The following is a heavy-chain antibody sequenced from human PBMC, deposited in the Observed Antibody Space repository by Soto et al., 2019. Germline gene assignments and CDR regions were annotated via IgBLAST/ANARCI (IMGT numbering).Heavy chain of an antibody. Sequence: EVQMLESGGGLVQPGGSLRLSCAASGFTFSSYAMSWVRQAPGKGLEWVSAISGSDGSTFYADSVKGRFTISRDDSKSTLYLQMNSLRAEDTAVYYCAKGPGMYSDFDCWGQGTLVSVYS. CDR1: GFTFSSYA. J-gene: IGHJ4*02. V-gene: IGHV3-23*01. D-gene: IGHD2-8*01. CDR3: AKGPGMYSDFDC. CDR2: ISGSDGST.